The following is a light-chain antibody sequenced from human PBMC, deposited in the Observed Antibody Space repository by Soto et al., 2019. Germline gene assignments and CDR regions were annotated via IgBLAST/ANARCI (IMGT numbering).Light chain of an antibody. CDR1: SGHSSYA. CDR2: LNSDGSH. V-gene: IGLV4-69*01. CDR3: QTWGAGTLV. Sequence: QAVVTQSPSASASLGASVKLTCTLSSGHSSYAIAWHQQQPEKGPRYLMKLNSDGSHSKGDGIPDRFSGSSSGAERYLTISSLQSDDEGDYYCQTWGAGTLVFGGGTKLTVL. J-gene: IGLJ2*01.